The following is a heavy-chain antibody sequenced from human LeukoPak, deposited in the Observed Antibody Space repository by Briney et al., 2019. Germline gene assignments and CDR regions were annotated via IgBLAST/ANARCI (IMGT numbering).Heavy chain of an antibody. CDR1: GLSFSTAW. J-gene: IGHJ4*02. CDR2: IKSNTDGGTV. Sequence: GGSLRLSCTVSGLSFSTAWISWIRQAPGKGLGWVGRIKSNTDGGTVNYAAPVKGRFTISRDDSKNTVFLQMNSLETEDTPMYFCTTAERRYYSHDFWGQGTLVTVSS. CDR3: TTAERRYYSHDF. D-gene: IGHD3-10*01. V-gene: IGHV3-15*01.